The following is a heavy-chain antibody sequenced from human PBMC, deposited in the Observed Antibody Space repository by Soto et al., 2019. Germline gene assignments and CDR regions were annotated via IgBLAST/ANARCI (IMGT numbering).Heavy chain of an antibody. Sequence: QVPLVESGGGLVKPGGSLRLSCAASGFTFSDYYMSWIRQAPGKGLEWVSYISSSSSYTNYADSVKGRFTISRDNAKNSLYLQMNSLRAEDTAVYYCARAYYYDSSLDYWGQGTLVTVSS. CDR3: ARAYYYDSSLDY. V-gene: IGHV3-11*05. CDR2: ISSSSSYT. CDR1: GFTFSDYY. D-gene: IGHD3-22*01. J-gene: IGHJ4*02.